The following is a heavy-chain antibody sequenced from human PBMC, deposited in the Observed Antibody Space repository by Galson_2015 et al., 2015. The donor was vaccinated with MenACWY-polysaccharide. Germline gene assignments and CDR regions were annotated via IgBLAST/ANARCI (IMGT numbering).Heavy chain of an antibody. Sequence: SLRLSCAASGFTFSSFWMSWVRQAPGKGLEWVAIIKQDGREKYYVDSVKGRFSISRDNAKNSLYLQMNSLRSEDTAVYYCARDPLDSSGYTRGSVFDLWGRGTLVTVSS. CDR1: GFTFSSFW. D-gene: IGHD3-22*01. J-gene: IGHJ2*01. CDR3: ARDPLDSSGYTRGSVFDL. V-gene: IGHV3-7*01. CDR2: IKQDGREK.